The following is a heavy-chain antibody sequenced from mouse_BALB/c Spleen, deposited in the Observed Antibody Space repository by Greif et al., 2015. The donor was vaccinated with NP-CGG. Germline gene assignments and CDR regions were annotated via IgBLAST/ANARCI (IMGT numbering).Heavy chain of an antibody. J-gene: IGHJ3*01. CDR1: GYTLTSYW. CDR3: ARGTTATPWFAY. CDR2: INPSNGGT. V-gene: IGHV1S81*02. D-gene: IGHD1-2*01. Sequence: QVHVKQSGAELVRPGVSVKLSCKASGYTLTSYWMHWIKQRPEQGLERIGEINPSNGGTNYNEEFKSKATLTVDKSSSTAYMQLSSLTSEDSAVYYCARGTTATPWFAYWGQGTLVTVSA.